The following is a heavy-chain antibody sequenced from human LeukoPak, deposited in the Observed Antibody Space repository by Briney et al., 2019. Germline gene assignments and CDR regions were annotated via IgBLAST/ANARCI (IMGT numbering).Heavy chain of an antibody. J-gene: IGHJ3*02. V-gene: IGHV4-59*12. D-gene: IGHD2-15*01. CDR3: ARVGGGMIRAFDI. Sequence: SETLSLTCTVSGGSIGSYYWSWIRQPPGKGLEWIGYIYYSGSTNYNPSLKSRVTISVDTSKNQVSLKLSSVTAADTAVYYCARVGGGMIRAFDIWGQGTMVTVSS. CDR1: GGSIGSYY. CDR2: IYYSGST.